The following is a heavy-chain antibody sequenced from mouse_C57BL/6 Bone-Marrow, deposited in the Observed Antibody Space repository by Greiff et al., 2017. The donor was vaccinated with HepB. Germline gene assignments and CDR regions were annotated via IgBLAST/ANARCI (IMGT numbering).Heavy chain of an antibody. CDR1: GYTFTDYE. Sequence: VQLQQSGAELVRPGASVTLSCKASGYTFTDYEMHWVKQTPVHGLEWIGAIDPETGGTAYNQKFKGKAILTADKSSSTAYMELRSLTSEDSAVYYCTREEAYSNYEGFVYWGQGTTLTVSS. CDR3: TREEAYSNYEGFVY. CDR2: IDPETGGT. D-gene: IGHD2-5*01. V-gene: IGHV1-15*01. J-gene: IGHJ2*01.